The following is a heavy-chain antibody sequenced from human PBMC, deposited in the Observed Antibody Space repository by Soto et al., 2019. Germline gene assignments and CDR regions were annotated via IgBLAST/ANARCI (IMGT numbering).Heavy chain of an antibody. CDR1: GFTFTSYG. CDR2: ISANSANT. CDR3: ANVYFDY. V-gene: IGHV1-18*01. Sequence: QVQLVQSGAEVKKPGASVKVSCKASGFTFTSYGINWVRQAPGQGLEWMGWISANSANTNYAQKLQGRITMTTDASTSTAYMDLRSLRSDDTALYYCANVYFDYWGQGTLVTVSS. J-gene: IGHJ4*02.